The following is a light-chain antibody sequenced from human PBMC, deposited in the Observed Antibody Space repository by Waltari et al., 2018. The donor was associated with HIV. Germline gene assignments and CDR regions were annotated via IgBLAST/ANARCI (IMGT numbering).Light chain of an antibody. CDR2: DKK. Sequence: QSLLTQPPSVSAASGQKATISCSGTRYNIGNSFVFWYQQLPGTAPTLLIYDKKRRPVVAPDRFSCAESATTATLDITGRQSRDEAEDFCGTYDSSLGDVIFGGGTKLTV. J-gene: IGLJ2*01. CDR1: RYNIGNSF. CDR3: GTYDSSLGDVI. V-gene: IGLV1-51*01.